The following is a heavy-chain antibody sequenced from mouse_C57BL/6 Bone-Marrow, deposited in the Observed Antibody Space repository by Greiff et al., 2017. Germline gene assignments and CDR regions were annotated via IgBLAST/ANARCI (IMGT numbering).Heavy chain of an antibody. CDR3: ARGGICYGNYGFAY. CDR2: IYPGSGST. CDR1: GYTFTSYW. V-gene: IGHV1-55*01. Sequence: QVQLQQPGAELVKPGASVKMSCKASGYTFTSYWITWVKQRPGQGLEWIGDIYPGSGSTNYNEKFKSKAPLTVYTSSSTAYMQLISLTSEDSAVYYCARGGICYGNYGFAYWGQGTLVTVSA. J-gene: IGHJ3*01. D-gene: IGHD2-1*01.